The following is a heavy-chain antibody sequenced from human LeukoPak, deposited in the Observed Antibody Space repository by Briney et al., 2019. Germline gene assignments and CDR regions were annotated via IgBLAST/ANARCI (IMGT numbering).Heavy chain of an antibody. J-gene: IGHJ4*02. D-gene: IGHD3-10*01. V-gene: IGHV3-30*02. CDR3: AKGRWWFGGFSEGY. Sequence: GGSLRLSCAASGFAFSRHGIHWVRQAPGKGLEWVAFIPYDGSNKFYADSVKGRFTISRDNSKNTLYLQMNSLRAEDTAVYYCAKGRWWFGGFSEGYWGRGTLVTVSS. CDR1: GFAFSRHG. CDR2: IPYDGSNK.